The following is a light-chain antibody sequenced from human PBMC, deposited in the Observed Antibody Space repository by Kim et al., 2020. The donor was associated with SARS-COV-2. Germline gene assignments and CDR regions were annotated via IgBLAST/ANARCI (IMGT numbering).Light chain of an antibody. J-gene: IGKJ2*01. CDR2: GTS. CDR3: QEYDRPPYT. CDR1: QSIAPNH. Sequence: EIVLTQSPGTLSLSPGERATLSCRASQSIAPNHLAWFQQKPGQAPRLLIYGTSSRATGIPDRFSASESGTDFTLTISRLEPGDVAEYFCQEYDRPPYTFGQGTKLEI. V-gene: IGKV3-20*01.